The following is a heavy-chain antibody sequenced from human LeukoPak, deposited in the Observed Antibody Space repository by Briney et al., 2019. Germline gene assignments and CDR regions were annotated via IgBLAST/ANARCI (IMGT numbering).Heavy chain of an antibody. Sequence: VASGKVSCKASAYTFTSYYMHWVRQAPGHGLEWMGIIKTSGGSTSYAQKFQGRVTMTTDTSTSTVYMELSSLRSEATAVYYCARVYYDFWRAKETAYYFDYWGQRPLVTVSS. CDR2: IKTSGGST. V-gene: IGHV1-46*01. J-gene: IGHJ4*02. CDR3: ARVYYDFWRAKETAYYFDY. CDR1: AYTFTSYY. D-gene: IGHD3-3*01.